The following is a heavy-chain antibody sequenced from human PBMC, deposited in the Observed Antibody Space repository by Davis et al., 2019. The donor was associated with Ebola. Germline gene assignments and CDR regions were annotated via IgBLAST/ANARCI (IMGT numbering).Heavy chain of an antibody. J-gene: IGHJ4*02. V-gene: IGHV3-23*01. D-gene: IGHD2-15*01. CDR1: GFTFSSYA. CDR2: ISGSGGST. Sequence: GESLKISCAASGFTFSSYAMSWVRQAPGKGLEWVSAISGSGGSTYYADSVKGRFPISRDNSKNTLYLKMNSLRAEDTAVYYCAKVLCSGGSCYSNYFDYWGQGTLVTVSS. CDR3: AKVLCSGGSCYSNYFDY.